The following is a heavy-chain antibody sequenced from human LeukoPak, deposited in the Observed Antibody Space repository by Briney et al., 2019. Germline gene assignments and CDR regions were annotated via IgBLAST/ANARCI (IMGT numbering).Heavy chain of an antibody. V-gene: IGHV1-46*01. J-gene: IGHJ4*02. Sequence: ASVNVSCKASGYTFTSYYMHWVRQAPGQGLEWMGIINPSGGSTSYAQKFQGRVTMSVDTSKNQFSLKLSSVTAADTAVYYCARDLYAAGTLDYWGQGTLVTVSS. D-gene: IGHD6-13*01. CDR3: ARDLYAAGTLDY. CDR2: INPSGGST. CDR1: GYTFTSYY.